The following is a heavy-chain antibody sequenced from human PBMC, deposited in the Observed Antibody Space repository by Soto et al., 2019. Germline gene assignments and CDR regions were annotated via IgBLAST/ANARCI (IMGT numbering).Heavy chain of an antibody. V-gene: IGHV4-39*01. D-gene: IGHD2-21*02. CDR1: GDSMRSGSFY. CDR3: ARQRTSVVTQAYFDV. J-gene: IGHJ4*02. Sequence: PLETRSLACGVPGDSMRSGSFYWGWIRQPPGEGLEWIGSIYYSGGTYKNPSLRSRVSMSIDTSKDQFSLKLKSVTAADTALYFCARQRTSVVTQAYFDVWGPG. CDR2: IYYSGGT.